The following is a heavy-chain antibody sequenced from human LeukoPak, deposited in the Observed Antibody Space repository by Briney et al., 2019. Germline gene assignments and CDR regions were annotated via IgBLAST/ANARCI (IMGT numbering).Heavy chain of an antibody. V-gene: IGHV3-48*03. CDR3: AELGITMIGGV. Sequence: GGSLRLSCAASGFTFSLFEMNWVRQAPGKGLEWVSYISSSGSTIYYADSVKGRFTISRDNAKNSLYLQMNSLRAEDTAVYCCAELGITMIGGVWGKGTTVTISS. D-gene: IGHD3-10*02. CDR2: ISSSGSTI. CDR1: GFTFSLFE. J-gene: IGHJ6*04.